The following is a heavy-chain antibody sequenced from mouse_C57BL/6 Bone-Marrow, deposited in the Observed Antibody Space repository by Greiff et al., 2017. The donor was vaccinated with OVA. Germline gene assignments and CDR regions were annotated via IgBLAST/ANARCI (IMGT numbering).Heavy chain of an antibody. CDR1: GYTFTRYW. CDR3: AREAVVATPYAMDY. D-gene: IGHD1-1*01. J-gene: IGHJ4*01. Sequence: QVQLKQPGAELVMPGASVKLSCKASGYTFTRYWMHWVKQRPGQGLEWIGEIDPSDSYTNYTQKFKGKSTLTVDQSSSTAYMQLSSLTAEDSAVYYCAREAVVATPYAMDYWGQGTSVTVSS. CDR2: IDPSDSYT. V-gene: IGHV1-69*01.